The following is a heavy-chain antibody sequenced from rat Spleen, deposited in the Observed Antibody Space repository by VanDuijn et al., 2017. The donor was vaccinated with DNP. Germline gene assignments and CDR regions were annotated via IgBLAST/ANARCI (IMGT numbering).Heavy chain of an antibody. D-gene: IGHD1-12*02. CDR1: GFSLTSNT. J-gene: IGHJ2*01. CDR2: LSSGGST. V-gene: IGHV2-6*01. Sequence: QVQLKESGPGLVQPSQTLSLTCTVSGFSLTSNTVSWVRQPPGKGLEWIAALSSGGSTFYNSALKSRLSISRDTSKSQVFLKMNSLQTEDTAMYFCARSDYYDGGFYYGYFDVWGQGVMVTVSS. CDR3: ARSDYYDGGFYYGYFDV.